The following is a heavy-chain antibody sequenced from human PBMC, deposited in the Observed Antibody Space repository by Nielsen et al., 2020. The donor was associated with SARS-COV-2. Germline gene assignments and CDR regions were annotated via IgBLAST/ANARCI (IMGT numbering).Heavy chain of an antibody. V-gene: IGHV4-39*07. CDR1: GDSISSSSYY. CDR3: ARARLAAAGWFDP. D-gene: IGHD6-13*01. J-gene: IGHJ5*02. Sequence: SETLSLTCTVSGDSISSSSYYWGWIRQPPGKGLEWIGSIYYSGSTYYNPSLKSRVTISVDTSKNQFSLKLSSVTAADTAVYYCARARLAAAGWFDPWGQGTLVTVSS. CDR2: IYYSGST.